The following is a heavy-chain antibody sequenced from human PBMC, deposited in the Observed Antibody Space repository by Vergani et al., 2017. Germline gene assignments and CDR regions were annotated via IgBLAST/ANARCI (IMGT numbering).Heavy chain of an antibody. CDR3: AREVCSGGSCYRNSGNWFDP. J-gene: IGHJ5*02. Sequence: QLQLQESGPGLVKPSETLSLTCTVSGGSISSSSYYWGWIRQPPGKGLEWIGSIYYSGSTYYNPSLKSRVPISVDTSKNQFSLKLSSVTAADTAVYYCAREVCSGGSCYRNSGNWFDPWGQGTLVTVSS. CDR1: GGSISSSSYY. V-gene: IGHV4-39*02. CDR2: IYYSGST. D-gene: IGHD2-15*01.